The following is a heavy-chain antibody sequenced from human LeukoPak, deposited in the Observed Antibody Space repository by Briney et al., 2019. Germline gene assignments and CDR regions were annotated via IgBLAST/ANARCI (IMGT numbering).Heavy chain of an antibody. CDR2: INHSGST. J-gene: IGHJ6*02. CDR1: GGSFSGYY. CDR3: ARGRGYYDFWSGSNGYYYYGMDV. V-gene: IGHV4-34*01. D-gene: IGHD3-3*01. Sequence: SEILSLTCAVYGGSFSGYYWSWIRQPPGKGLEWIGEINHSGSTNYNPSLKSRVTISVDTSKNQFSLKLSSVTAADTAVYYCARGRGYYDFWSGSNGYYYYGMDVWGQGTTVTVSS.